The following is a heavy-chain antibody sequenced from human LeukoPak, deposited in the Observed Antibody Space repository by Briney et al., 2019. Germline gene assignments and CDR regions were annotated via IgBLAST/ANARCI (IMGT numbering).Heavy chain of an antibody. CDR3: AKDQWPYCTNGICHLDY. Sequence: PGGSLRLSCAASGFTFSNYGMHWVRQAPGKGLEWVSFISYDGSKKYYADSVKGRFTISRDNSKNTLYLQMNSLRAEDTAVYYCAKDQWPYCTNGICHLDYWGQGTLVTVYS. V-gene: IGHV3-30*18. D-gene: IGHD2-8*01. CDR1: GFTFSNYG. J-gene: IGHJ4*02. CDR2: ISYDGSKK.